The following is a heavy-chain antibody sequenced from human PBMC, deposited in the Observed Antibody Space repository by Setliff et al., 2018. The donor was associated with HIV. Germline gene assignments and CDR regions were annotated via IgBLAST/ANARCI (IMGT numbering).Heavy chain of an antibody. Sequence: GGSLRLSCAPSGFTFGSYAMSWVRQAPGKGLEWVSVISGSGDSTFYADSLKGRFTISRDNSKNTLYLQMNSLRAGDTAVYYCARDYYDSSGYSVDYWGQGTLVTVSS. V-gene: IGHV3-23*01. J-gene: IGHJ4*02. D-gene: IGHD3-22*01. CDR1: GFTFGSYA. CDR3: ARDYYDSSGYSVDY. CDR2: ISGSGDST.